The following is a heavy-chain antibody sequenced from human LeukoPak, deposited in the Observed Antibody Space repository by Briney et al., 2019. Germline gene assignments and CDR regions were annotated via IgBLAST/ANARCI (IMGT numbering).Heavy chain of an antibody. V-gene: IGHV3-7*01. J-gene: IGHJ4*02. CDR2: IKEDGSEK. CDR3: ARSTAGFDY. Sequence: PGGSLRLSCAASGFTLSRSWMAWVRQAPGKGLEWVANIKEDGSEKYYVDSVKGRFTISRDNAKNSLYLQMNSLRAEDTALYYCARSTAGFDYWAREPWSPSPQ. CDR1: GFTLSRSW. D-gene: IGHD1-1*01.